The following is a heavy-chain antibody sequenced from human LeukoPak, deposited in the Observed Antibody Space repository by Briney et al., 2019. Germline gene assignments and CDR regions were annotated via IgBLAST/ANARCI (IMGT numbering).Heavy chain of an antibody. D-gene: IGHD1-14*01. Sequence: AGGSLRLSCAASGFTFSNYDMHWVRQAPGKGLEWVAVISYGGNNKDFADSVKGRFTISRDNSKNTLYLQMNSLDIEDTAVYYCTIVLAGTPVEPIIDFWGQGTLVTVSS. CDR2: ISYGGNNK. CDR1: GFTFSNYD. CDR3: TIVLAGTPVEPIIDF. V-gene: IGHV3-30-3*01. J-gene: IGHJ4*02.